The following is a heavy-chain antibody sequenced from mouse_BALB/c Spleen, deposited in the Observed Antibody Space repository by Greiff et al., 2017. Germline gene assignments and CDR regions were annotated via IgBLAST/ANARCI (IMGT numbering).Heavy chain of an antibody. D-gene: IGHD1-1*01. CDR3: ARGYGNSFYAMDY. CDR2: IYPGNGGT. Sequence: QVQLQQSGAELVRSGASVKMSCKASGYTFTSYNMHWVKQTPGQGLEWIGYIYPGNGGTNYNQKFKGKATLTADTSSSTAYMQISSLTSEDSAVYFCARGYGNSFYAMDYWGQGTSVTVSS. CDR1: GYTFTSYN. J-gene: IGHJ4*01. V-gene: IGHV1-12*01.